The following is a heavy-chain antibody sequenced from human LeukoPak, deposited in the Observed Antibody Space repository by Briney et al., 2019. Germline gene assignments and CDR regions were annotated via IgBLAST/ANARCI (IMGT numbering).Heavy chain of an antibody. CDR1: GFTISSYG. D-gene: IGHD2-15*01. CDR2: IRYDGSNK. CDR3: AKDAVSGEVYYFDY. J-gene: IGHJ4*02. V-gene: IGHV3-30*02. Sequence: GGSLRLSCAASGFTISSYGMHWVRQAPGKGLEWVAFIRYDGSNKYYADSVKGRFTISRDNSKNTLYLQMNSLRAEDTAVYYCAKDAVSGEVYYFDYWGQGTLVTVSS.